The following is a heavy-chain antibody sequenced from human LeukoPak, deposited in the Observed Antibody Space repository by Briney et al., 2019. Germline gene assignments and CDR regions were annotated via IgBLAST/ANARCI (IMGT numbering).Heavy chain of an antibody. J-gene: IGHJ4*02. V-gene: IGHV3-23*01. Sequence: GGSLRLSCAASGFTFSSYAMSWVRQAPGKGLEWASAIRGSGGSTYYADSVKGRFTISRDNSKNTLYLQMNSLRAEDTAVYYCANQRLERRNYWGQGTLVTVSS. CDR2: IRGSGGST. D-gene: IGHD1-1*01. CDR3: ANQRLERRNY. CDR1: GFTFSSYA.